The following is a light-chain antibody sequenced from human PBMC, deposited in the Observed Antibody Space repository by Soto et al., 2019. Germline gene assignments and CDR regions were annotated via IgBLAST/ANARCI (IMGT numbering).Light chain of an antibody. V-gene: IGKV2-24*01. CDR2: KIS. CDR1: QSLVHSTNGNTY. Sequence: DAVLTQTPLSSPVTLGQPAAISCRSSQSLVHSTNGNTYLSWLQQRPGQPTRLLIYKISNRFSGVPDRFSGSGAGKEFTLKISRVEAEDVGVYYCMQATHFPRTFGQGTKVEIK. CDR3: MQATHFPRT. J-gene: IGKJ1*01.